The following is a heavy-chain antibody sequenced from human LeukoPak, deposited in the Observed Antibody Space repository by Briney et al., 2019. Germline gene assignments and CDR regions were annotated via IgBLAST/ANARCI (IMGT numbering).Heavy chain of an antibody. J-gene: IGHJ3*02. V-gene: IGHV3-30*18. CDR2: ISYDGSNK. CDR3: AKDWGTDAFDI. Sequence: PGRSLRLSCAASGFTFSSYGMHWVRQAPGKGLEWVAVISYDGSNKYYADSVKGRFTISRDNSKNTLYLQMNSLRAEDTAVYYCAKDWGTDAFDIWGQGTMVTVSS. D-gene: IGHD3-16*01. CDR1: GFTFSSYG.